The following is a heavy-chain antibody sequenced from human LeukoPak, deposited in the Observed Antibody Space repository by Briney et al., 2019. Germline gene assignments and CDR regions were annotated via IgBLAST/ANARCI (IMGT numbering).Heavy chain of an antibody. Sequence: SETLSLTCTVSGGSISSGGYYWSWIRQPPGKGLEWIGYIYHSGSTYYNPSLKSRVTISVDRSKNQFSLKLSSVTAADTAVYYCARANNFWSGYEAWGQGTLVTVSS. J-gene: IGHJ4*02. V-gene: IGHV4-30-2*01. D-gene: IGHD3-3*01. CDR3: ARANNFWSGYEA. CDR2: IYHSGST. CDR1: GGSISSGGYY.